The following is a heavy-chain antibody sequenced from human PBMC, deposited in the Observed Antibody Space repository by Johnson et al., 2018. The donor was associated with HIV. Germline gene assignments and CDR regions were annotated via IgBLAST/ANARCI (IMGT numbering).Heavy chain of an antibody. CDR1: GFTFSNYA. J-gene: IGHJ3*02. D-gene: IGHD2-15*01. CDR3: ARDLLGYCTGGSCYSVVEAFDI. V-gene: IGHV3-23*04. Sequence: VQLVESGGGLVQPGGSLRLSCAASGFTFSNYAMSWVRQAPGKGLEWVSAITGSGAITYYTDSVKGRFTISRDNAKNTLYLQMNSLRAEDTAMYYCARDLLGYCTGGSCYSVVEAFDIWGQGTMVTVSS. CDR2: ITGSGAIT.